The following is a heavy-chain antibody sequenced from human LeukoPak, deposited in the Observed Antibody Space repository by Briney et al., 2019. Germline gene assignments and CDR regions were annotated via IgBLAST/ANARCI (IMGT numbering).Heavy chain of an antibody. V-gene: IGHV3-15*01. J-gene: IGHJ4*02. CDR2: IKSKTDGGTT. D-gene: IGHD3-10*01. CDR1: GFTFSNAW. CDR3: STTSSWRPDY. Sequence: GGSLRLSCAASGFTFSNAWMSWVRQAPGKGLEWVGRIKSKTDGGTTDYAAPVKGRFTTSRDDSKTTVYLQMNSLKNEDTAVYYCSTTSSWRPDYWGQGTLVTVSS.